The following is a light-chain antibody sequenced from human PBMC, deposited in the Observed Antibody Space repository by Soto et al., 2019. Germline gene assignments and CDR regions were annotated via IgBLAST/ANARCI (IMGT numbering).Light chain of an antibody. Sequence: DIQMTQSPSSLSASVGDRVTITCRASQGISNYLAWYQQKPGKVPKLLIYAASTLQSGVPSRFSGSGSGTEFTITISSLQPEDGENYYCQKYNSDRRAFGGGTKVKIK. V-gene: IGKV1-27*01. CDR1: QGISNY. CDR2: AAS. J-gene: IGKJ4*01. CDR3: QKYNSDRRA.